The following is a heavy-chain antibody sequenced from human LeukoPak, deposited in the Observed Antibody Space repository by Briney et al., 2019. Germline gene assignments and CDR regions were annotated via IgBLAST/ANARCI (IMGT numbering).Heavy chain of an antibody. Sequence: SVKVSCKASGGTFSSYAISWVRQAPGQGLEWMGGIIPIFGTANYAQKFQGRVTITTDESTSTAYMELSSLRSEDTAAYYCASTPRITGTSDEWGQGTLVTVSS. D-gene: IGHD1-7*01. CDR3: ASTPRITGTSDE. J-gene: IGHJ4*02. V-gene: IGHV1-69*05. CDR1: GGTFSSYA. CDR2: IIPIFGTA.